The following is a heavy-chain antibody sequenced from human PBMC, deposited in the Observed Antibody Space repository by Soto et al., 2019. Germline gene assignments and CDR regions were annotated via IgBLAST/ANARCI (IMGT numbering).Heavy chain of an antibody. CDR2: IGTAGDT. Sequence: EVQLVESGGGLVQPGGSLRLSCAASGFTFSSYDMHWVRQATGKGLEWVSAIGTAGDTYYPGSVKGRFTISRENAKNSLYLQMNSLRAEDTAVYYCARARGPQHDYGDYTYYYYYGMDVW. J-gene: IGHJ6*01. V-gene: IGHV3-13*01. CDR1: GFTFSSYD. D-gene: IGHD4-17*01. CDR3: ARARGPQHDYGDYTYYYYYGMDV.